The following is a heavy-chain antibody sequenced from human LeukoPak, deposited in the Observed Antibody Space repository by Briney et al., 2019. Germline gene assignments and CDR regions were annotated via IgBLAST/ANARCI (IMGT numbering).Heavy chain of an antibody. CDR3: ASYLDTSGAPYYNYYMDV. CDR1: GDSISSGSYY. J-gene: IGHJ6*03. V-gene: IGHV4-61*02. Sequence: SETLSLTCSVSGDSISSGSYYWSWIRQPAGKGLEWIGRIYSSGSTVYNPSLRSRVTISVDTSKNQFSLKLSSVTAADTAVYYCASYLDTSGAPYYNYYMDVWGKGTTVTVSS. CDR2: IYSSGST. D-gene: IGHD2/OR15-2a*01.